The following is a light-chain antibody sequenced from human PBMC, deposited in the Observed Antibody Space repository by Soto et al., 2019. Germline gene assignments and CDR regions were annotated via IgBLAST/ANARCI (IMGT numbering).Light chain of an antibody. J-gene: IGKJ3*01. V-gene: IGKV3-20*01. CDR2: GPS. CDR3: HQFGMSPFT. Sequence: EVVLTQSPATLSLSPGESATLSCRASQSVRGNYFAWYQQRPGQAPRLLVYGPSVRAGGVPDRFRGSGSRTGFNLTINRVQPDDFAVYYCHQFGMSPFTFGHGTTLDIK. CDR1: QSVRGNY.